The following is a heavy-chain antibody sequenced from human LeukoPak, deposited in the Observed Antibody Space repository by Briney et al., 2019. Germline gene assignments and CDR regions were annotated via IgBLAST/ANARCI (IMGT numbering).Heavy chain of an antibody. J-gene: IGHJ5*02. CDR1: GGTFSSYA. D-gene: IGHD2-2*01. CDR2: IIPIFGTA. Sequence: SVKVSCKASGGTFSSYAISWVRQAPGQGLEWMGRIIPIFGTANYAQKFQGRVTITTDESTSTAYMELSSLRSEDTAVYHCARIGGCSSTSCYSGREFDPWGQGTLATVSS. V-gene: IGHV1-69*05. CDR3: ARIGGCSSTSCYSGREFDP.